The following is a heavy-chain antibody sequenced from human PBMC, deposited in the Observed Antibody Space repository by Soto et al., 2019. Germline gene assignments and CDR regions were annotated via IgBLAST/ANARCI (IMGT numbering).Heavy chain of an antibody. J-gene: IGHJ5*02. Sequence: PGGSLRLSCAGSGFTFGDSYMSWIRQTPGKGLEWLSYISPGSRYPAYADSVKGRFTISRDNAKRSLYLQMMSLTAEDTAIYYCVRGGGGGLFDPWGQGTMVTVSS. D-gene: IGHD2-15*01. V-gene: IGHV3-11*06. CDR2: ISPGSRYP. CDR1: GFTFGDSY. CDR3: VRGGGGGLFDP.